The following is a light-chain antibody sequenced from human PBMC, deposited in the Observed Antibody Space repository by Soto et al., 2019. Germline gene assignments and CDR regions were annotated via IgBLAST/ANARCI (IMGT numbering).Light chain of an antibody. CDR1: QRLSSYY. J-gene: IGKJ4*01. CDR2: GAS. V-gene: IGKV3-20*01. Sequence: EIVLTQSPDTLSLSPGERATLSCRASQRLSSYYLAWYQQKPGQAPRLLIYGASKRATGIPDRFGGSGSGTDFTLTISRLEPEDFAVYYCQQYSTSPLTFGGGTEVEI. CDR3: QQYSTSPLT.